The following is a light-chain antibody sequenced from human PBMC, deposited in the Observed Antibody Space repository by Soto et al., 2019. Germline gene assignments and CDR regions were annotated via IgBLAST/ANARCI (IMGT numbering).Light chain of an antibody. CDR2: EVS. CDR1: QSLLGSDGKTY. Sequence: DIVMTQTPLSLSVTPGQPASISCKSSQSLLGSDGKTYLSWYLQKPGHPPQLLIFEVSNHFSGVSDRFSGSGSGTDLTLKISRVEAEDVGVYYCMQSVQFPRNFGGGTKV. V-gene: IGKV2D-29*01. J-gene: IGKJ4*01. CDR3: MQSVQFPRN.